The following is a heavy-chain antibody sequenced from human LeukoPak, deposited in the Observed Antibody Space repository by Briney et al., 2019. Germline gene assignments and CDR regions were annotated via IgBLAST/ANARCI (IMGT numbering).Heavy chain of an antibody. CDR1: GFTFSSYG. CDR2: IWYDGSNK. V-gene: IGHV3-33*01. Sequence: GGSLRLSCAASGFTFSSYGMHWVRQAPGKGLEWVAVIWYDGSNKYYADSVKGRFTISRDNSKNTLYLQMNSLRAEDTAVYYCARAGSSWYGYYYGMDVWGQGTTVTVSS. J-gene: IGHJ6*02. CDR3: ARAGSSWYGYYYGMDV. D-gene: IGHD6-13*01.